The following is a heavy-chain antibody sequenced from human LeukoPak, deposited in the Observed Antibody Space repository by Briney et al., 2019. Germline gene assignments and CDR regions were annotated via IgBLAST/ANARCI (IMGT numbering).Heavy chain of an antibody. CDR2: MNPDGSEK. J-gene: IGHJ4*02. CDR3: ARDRALYDSRRGYYYTEDDY. Sequence: GGSVRLSCAASGFTFSSYWMSWVRQAPGKGLEGVANMNPDGSEKYFLDSVKGRFTISRDNAKSSLYLQMNSLRGDDTAVYYCARDRALYDSRRGYYYTEDDYWGQGTLVTVSS. V-gene: IGHV3-7*01. CDR1: GFTFSSYW. D-gene: IGHD3-22*01.